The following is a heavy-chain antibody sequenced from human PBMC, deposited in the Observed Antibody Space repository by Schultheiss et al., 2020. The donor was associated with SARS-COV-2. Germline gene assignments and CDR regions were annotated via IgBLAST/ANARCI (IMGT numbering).Heavy chain of an antibody. CDR1: GFSLSTSGMC. J-gene: IGHJ3*02. CDR3: ARIRGTESGIYAFDI. V-gene: IGHV2-70*11. CDR2: IDWDDDK. D-gene: IGHD3-10*01. Sequence: TLSLTCTFSGFSLSTSGMCVSWIRQPPGKALEWLARIDWDDDKYYSTSLKTRLTISKDTSKNQVVLTMTNMDPVDTATYYCARIRGTESGIYAFDIWGQGTMVTVSS.